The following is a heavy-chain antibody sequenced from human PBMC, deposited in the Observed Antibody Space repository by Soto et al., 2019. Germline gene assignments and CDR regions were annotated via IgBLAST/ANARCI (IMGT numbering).Heavy chain of an antibody. CDR3: ARVSGYYESQGLVPEH. CDR1: GGPISNYY. J-gene: IGHJ4*02. CDR2: IFSSGTT. D-gene: IGHD5-18*01. V-gene: IGHV4-59*01. Sequence: SEPLSLTCTFSGGPISNYYWNCIRHPPGKGLEWIGYIFSSGTTNYNPRFESRVSISADRSRSQVSLRLTSVTAADTAVYYCARVSGYYESQGLVPEHWGQATLGSVSS.